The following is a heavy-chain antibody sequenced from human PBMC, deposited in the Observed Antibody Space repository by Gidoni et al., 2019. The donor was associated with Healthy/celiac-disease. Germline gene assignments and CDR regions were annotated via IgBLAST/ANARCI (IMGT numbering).Heavy chain of an antibody. D-gene: IGHD2-2*01. Sequence: QLQLQESGPGLVKPSETLSLTCTVSGGSISSSSYYWGWIRQPPGKGLEWIGSIYYSGSTYYNPSLKSRVTISLDTSKNQFSLKLSSVTAADTAVYYCARHHPGIVVVPAAIYWFDPWGQGTLVTVSS. CDR2: IYYSGST. V-gene: IGHV4-39*01. CDR1: GGSISSSSYY. CDR3: ARHHPGIVVVPAAIYWFDP. J-gene: IGHJ5*02.